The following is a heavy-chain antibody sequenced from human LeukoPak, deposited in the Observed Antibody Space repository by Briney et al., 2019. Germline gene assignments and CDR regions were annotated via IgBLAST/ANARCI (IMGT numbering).Heavy chain of an antibody. CDR1: GYTFTGYY. J-gene: IGHJ4*02. D-gene: IGHD5-18*01. V-gene: IGHV1-2*02. CDR3: ARVPRIQLWPATDY. Sequence: EASVKVSCKASGYTFTGYYMHWVRQAPGQGLEWMGWINPNSGGTNYAQKFQGRVTMTRDTSISTAYMELSRLRSDDTAVYYCARVPRIQLWPATDYWGQGTLVTVSS. CDR2: INPNSGGT.